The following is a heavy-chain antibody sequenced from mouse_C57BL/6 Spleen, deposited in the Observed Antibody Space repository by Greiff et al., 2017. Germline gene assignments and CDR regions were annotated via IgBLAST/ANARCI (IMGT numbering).Heavy chain of an antibody. V-gene: IGHV1-69*01. J-gene: IGHJ4*01. CDR1: GYTFTSYW. CDR2: IDPSDSYT. CDR3: ARGITTVVATDYAMDY. D-gene: IGHD1-1*01. Sequence: QVQLQQPGAELVMPGASVKLSCKASGYTFTSYWMHWVKQRPGQGLEWIGEIDPSDSYTNYNQKFKGKSTLTVDKSSSTAYMQRSSLTSEDSAVYYCARGITTVVATDYAMDYWGQGTSVTVSA.